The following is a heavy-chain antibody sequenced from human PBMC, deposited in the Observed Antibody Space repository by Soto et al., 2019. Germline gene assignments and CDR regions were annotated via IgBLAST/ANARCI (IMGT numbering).Heavy chain of an antibody. CDR3: TTAGDWSRS. Sequence: EVRLAESGGGLLKPGESLRLTCTASGLVLSNTWVTWVRQAPGRGLEWVGLIRSTSDGATVHYAATVKGRFTLSRDDSKNIRYLQMNSLKTEDTAVYYCTTAGDWSRSGGRGTLVTVSS. J-gene: IGHJ4*02. CDR2: IRSTSDGATV. V-gene: IGHV3-15*01. CDR1: GLVLSNTW. D-gene: IGHD2-21*02.